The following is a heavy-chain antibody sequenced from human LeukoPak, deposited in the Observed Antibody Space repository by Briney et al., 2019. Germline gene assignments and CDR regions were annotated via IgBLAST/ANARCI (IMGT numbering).Heavy chain of an antibody. Sequence: GGSLRLSCAASEFTFSSYWMSWVRQAPGKGLEWVANIRQDGDTKYYVDSVKGRFTISRDNAMNSLYLQMNSLRAEDTAIYYCARSLPYGTTWYGRSDFWGQGTLVTVSS. V-gene: IGHV3-7*03. D-gene: IGHD6-13*01. CDR1: EFTFSSYW. CDR3: ARSLPYGTTWYGRSDF. CDR2: IRQDGDTK. J-gene: IGHJ4*02.